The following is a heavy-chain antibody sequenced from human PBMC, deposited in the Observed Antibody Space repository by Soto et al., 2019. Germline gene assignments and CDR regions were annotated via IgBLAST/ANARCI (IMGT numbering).Heavy chain of an antibody. Sequence: SGGSLRLSCAASGFNLSHPWMTWVRQAAGKGLEWVGHIKSKTDGGTADYAAPVKGRATISRDDSKNTVYLQMNSLKTEDTAVYYCTTGIYYDILTGYHNVAYWGQGALVTVSS. CDR1: GFNLSHPW. CDR3: TTGIYYDILTGYHNVAY. V-gene: IGHV3-15*01. CDR2: IKSKTDGGTA. D-gene: IGHD3-9*01. J-gene: IGHJ4*02.